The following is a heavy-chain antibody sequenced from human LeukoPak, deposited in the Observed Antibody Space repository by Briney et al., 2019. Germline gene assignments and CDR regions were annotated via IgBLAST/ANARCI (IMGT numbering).Heavy chain of an antibody. J-gene: IGHJ4*02. CDR2: ISGSGGST. Sequence: GGSLRLSCAASGFTFSSYGMSWVRQAPGKGLEWVSAISGSGGSTYYADSVKGRFTISRDNAKNSLYLQMNSLRAEDTAVYYCARDRGVEGYYFDYWGQGTLVTVSS. CDR1: GFTFSSYG. D-gene: IGHD5-24*01. V-gene: IGHV3-23*01. CDR3: ARDRGVEGYYFDY.